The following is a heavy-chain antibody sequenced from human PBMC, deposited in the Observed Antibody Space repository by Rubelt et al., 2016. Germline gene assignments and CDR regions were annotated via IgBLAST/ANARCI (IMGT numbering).Heavy chain of an antibody. CDR3: ARYYYDSSGYVYFDY. Sequence: QVQLVQSGAEVKKPGASVKVSCKASGYTFTSYAMHWVRQAPGQRLEWMGWINDGNGNTKYSQKFQGRVTISRDTSASTAYMELSSLRSEDTAVYYCARYYYDSSGYVYFDYWGQGTLVTVSS. CDR2: INDGNGNT. CDR1: GYTFTSYA. V-gene: IGHV1-3*01. D-gene: IGHD3-22*01. J-gene: IGHJ4*02.